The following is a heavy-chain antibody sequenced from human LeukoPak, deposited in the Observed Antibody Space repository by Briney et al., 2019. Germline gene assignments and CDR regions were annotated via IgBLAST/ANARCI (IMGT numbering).Heavy chain of an antibody. Sequence: SETLSLTCTVSGASISSYYWSWIRQPPGKGLEWIGYIYYSGSTNYNPSLKSRVTISVDTSKNQFSLKLSSVTAADTAVYYCARAGSGYYDYWGQGTLITVSS. J-gene: IGHJ4*02. CDR1: GASISSYY. CDR2: IYYSGST. V-gene: IGHV4-59*01. D-gene: IGHD3-22*01. CDR3: ARAGSGYYDY.